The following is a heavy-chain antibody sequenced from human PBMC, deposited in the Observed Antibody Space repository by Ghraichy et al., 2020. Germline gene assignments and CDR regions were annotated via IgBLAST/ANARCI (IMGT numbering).Heavy chain of an antibody. J-gene: IGHJ4*02. CDR3: TREAAGAADH. Sequence: SETLSLTCTVSGGSISTTSYHWGWVRQPPGKGLEWIGSIFYSGNTYYSPSLQTRVTISVDTSKNRFSLTLNSMTAADTAVYFCTREAAGAADHWGQGTLVTVSS. V-gene: IGHV4-39*02. CDR1: GGSISTTSYH. D-gene: IGHD6-25*01. CDR2: IFYSGNT.